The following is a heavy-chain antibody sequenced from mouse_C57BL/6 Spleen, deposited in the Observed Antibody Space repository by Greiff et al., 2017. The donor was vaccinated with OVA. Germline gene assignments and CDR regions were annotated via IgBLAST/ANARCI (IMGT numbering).Heavy chain of an antibody. CDR2: IHPNSGST. Sequence: QVQLQQSGAELVKPGASVKLSCKASGYTFTSYWMHWVKQRPGQGLEWIGMIHPNSGSTNYNEKFKSKATLTVDKSSSTAYMQLSSLTSEDSAVYYCANYDYEGYAMDYWGQGTSVTVSS. D-gene: IGHD2-4*01. CDR1: GYTFTSYW. V-gene: IGHV1-64*01. CDR3: ANYDYEGYAMDY. J-gene: IGHJ4*01.